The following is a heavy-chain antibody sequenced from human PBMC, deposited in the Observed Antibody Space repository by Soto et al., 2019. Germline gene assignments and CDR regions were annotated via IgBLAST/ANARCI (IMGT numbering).Heavy chain of an antibody. CDR3: ASGASRWYPYFFDS. CDR1: EGTFNSYA. D-gene: IGHD6-13*01. J-gene: IGHJ4*02. CDR2: IIPYYNTL. V-gene: IGHV1-69*01. Sequence: QAQVVQSGAEVRKPGSSVKLSCKASEGTFNSYAIAWVRQAPGQGLEWMGGIIPYYNTLNYAQKFQDRVTITADDTTNTVYMELSSLRSDDTAVYFCASGASRWYPYFFDSWAQGTLVTVSS.